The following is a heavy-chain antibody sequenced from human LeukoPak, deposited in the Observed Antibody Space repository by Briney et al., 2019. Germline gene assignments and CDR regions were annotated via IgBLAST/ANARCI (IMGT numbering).Heavy chain of an antibody. CDR1: GYSFTGYY. CDR3: AREISGYSDY. D-gene: IGHD3-22*01. Sequence: ASVKVSCKASGYSFTGYYMHWVRQAPGQGLEWMGWINANSGDTKYAQKFQGRVTMTRDTSISTAYMELSRLRSDDTAMYYCAREISGYSDYWGQGTLVTVSS. J-gene: IGHJ4*02. CDR2: INANSGDT. V-gene: IGHV1-2*02.